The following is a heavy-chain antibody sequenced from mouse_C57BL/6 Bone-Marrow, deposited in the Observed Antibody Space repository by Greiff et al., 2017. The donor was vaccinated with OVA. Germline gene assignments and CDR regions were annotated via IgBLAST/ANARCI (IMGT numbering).Heavy chain of an antibody. J-gene: IGHJ3*01. V-gene: IGHV1-59*01. CDR2: IDPSDSYT. CDR3: ARSLYDPFAY. D-gene: IGHD2-3*01. CDR1: GYTFTSYW. Sequence: QVQLQQPGAELVRPGTSVKLSCKASGYTFTSYWMHWVKQRPGQGLEWIGVIDPSDSYTNYNQKFKGKATLTVDTSSSTAYMQLSSLTSEDSAVYYCARSLYDPFAYWGQGTLVTVSA.